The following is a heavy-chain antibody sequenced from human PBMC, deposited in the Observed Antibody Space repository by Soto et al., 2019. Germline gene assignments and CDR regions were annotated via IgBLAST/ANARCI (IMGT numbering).Heavy chain of an antibody. Sequence: EVQRVESGGGLVQPGGSLTLSCAASGFKFSRNWMSWVRQAPGKGLEWVANIKQDGREKYYADAVKGRFTLSRDNVENSLYLQMNSLRAEDTAVDYCARDGDGYPAWGQGTLVTVSS. CDR3: ARDGDGYPA. D-gene: IGHD1-1*01. J-gene: IGHJ5*02. CDR2: IKQDGREK. CDR1: GFKFSRNW. V-gene: IGHV3-7*01.